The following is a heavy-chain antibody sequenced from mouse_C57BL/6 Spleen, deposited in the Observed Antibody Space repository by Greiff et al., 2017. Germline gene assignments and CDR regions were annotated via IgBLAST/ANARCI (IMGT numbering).Heavy chain of an antibody. Sequence: EVQLQQSGPELVKPGASVKMSCKASGYTFTDYNMHWVKQSHGKSLEWIGYINPNNGGTSYNQKFKGKATLTVNKSSSTAYMELRSLTSEDSAVYYCARPYYYGSSPYWYFDVWGTGTTVTVSS. V-gene: IGHV1-22*01. CDR1: GYTFTDYN. J-gene: IGHJ1*03. CDR2: INPNNGGT. D-gene: IGHD1-1*01. CDR3: ARPYYYGSSPYWYFDV.